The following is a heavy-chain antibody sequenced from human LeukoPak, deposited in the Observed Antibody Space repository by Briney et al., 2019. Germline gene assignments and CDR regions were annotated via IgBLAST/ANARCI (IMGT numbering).Heavy chain of an antibody. J-gene: IGHJ6*02. CDR3: ARDVGYCSGGSCSYYYYYYGMDV. V-gene: IGHV3-66*01. Sequence: GGSLRLSCAASGFTVSSNYMSWVRQAPGKGLEWVSVIYSGGSTYYADSVKGRFTISRDNSKNTLYLQMNSLRAEDTAVYYCARDVGYCSGGSCSYYYYYYGMDVWGQGTTVTVSS. CDR2: IYSGGST. D-gene: IGHD2-15*01. CDR1: GFTVSSNY.